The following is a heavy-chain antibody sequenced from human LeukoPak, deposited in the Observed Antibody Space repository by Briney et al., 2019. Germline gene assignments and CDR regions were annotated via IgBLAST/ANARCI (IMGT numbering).Heavy chain of an antibody. J-gene: IGHJ4*02. CDR2: ISSSSSTI. Sequence: GESLRLSCAASGFTFSSYSMNWVRQAPGKGLEWVSCISSSSSTIYYADSVKGRFTISRDNSKNTLYLQMNSLRAEDTAVYYCAKLIIVVAERYLYYGDWGQGTLVTVSS. CDR3: AKLIIVVAERYLYYGD. V-gene: IGHV3-48*01. CDR1: GFTFSSYS. D-gene: IGHD3-22*01.